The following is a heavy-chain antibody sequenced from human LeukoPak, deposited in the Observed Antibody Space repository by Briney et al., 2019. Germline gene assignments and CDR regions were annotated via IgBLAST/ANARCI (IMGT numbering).Heavy chain of an antibody. J-gene: IGHJ6*03. CDR3: ARTGDYDFWSGYYFYYYYYMDV. D-gene: IGHD3-3*01. CDR1: GFTFSTYG. Sequence: GGSLRLSCAASGFTFSTYGMSWVRQAPGKGLEWVSAISGSSDATFYADSVKGRFTVSRDNAKNSLYLQMNSLRAEDTAVYYCARTGDYDFWSGYYFYYYYYMDVWGKGTTVTVSS. V-gene: IGHV3-23*01. CDR2: ISGSSDAT.